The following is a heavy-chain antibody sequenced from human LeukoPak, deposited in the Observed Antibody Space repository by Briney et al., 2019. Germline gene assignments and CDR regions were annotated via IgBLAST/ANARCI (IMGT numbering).Heavy chain of an antibody. D-gene: IGHD6-13*01. CDR2: ISYDGRNK. Sequence: GGSLRLSCAASGFTFSSYGMHWVRQAPGKGLEWVAVISYDGRNKYHADSVKGRFTISRDNSKNTPYLQMNSLRAEDTAVYYCAKDGDVAAAGYYFDYWGQGTLVTVSS. V-gene: IGHV3-30*18. J-gene: IGHJ4*02. CDR3: AKDGDVAAAGYYFDY. CDR1: GFTFSSYG.